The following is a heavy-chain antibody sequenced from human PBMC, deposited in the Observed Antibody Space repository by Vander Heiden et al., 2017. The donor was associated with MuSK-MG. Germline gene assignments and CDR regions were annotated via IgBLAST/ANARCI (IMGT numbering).Heavy chain of an antibody. CDR1: GGSISSYY. D-gene: IGHD6-6*01. Sequence: QVQLQESGPGLVKPSETLSRTCPVSGGSISSYYWSWIRQPPGKGLEWIANMYYTGSNNYNPALKSRVTISVETSKIQFSRNLRSVTAAETAVYYSATSRLEAARPIFDYWVEGSLVTVSS. CDR2: MYYTGSN. J-gene: IGHJ4*02. CDR3: ATSRLEAARPIFDY. V-gene: IGHV4-59*08.